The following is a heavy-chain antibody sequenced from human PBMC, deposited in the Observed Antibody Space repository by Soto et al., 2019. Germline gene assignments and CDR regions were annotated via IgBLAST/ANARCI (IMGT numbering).Heavy chain of an antibody. D-gene: IGHD2-15*01. J-gene: IGHJ4*02. CDR2: IFSNDEK. CDR1: GFSLSNARMG. V-gene: IGHV2-26*01. CDR3: ARITLGYCSGGSCSTFDY. Sequence: QVTLKESGPVLVKPTETLTLTCTVSGFSLSNARMGVSWIRQPPGKALEWLAHIFSNDEKSYSTSLKSRLTISKDTSKSQVDLTMTNMDPVDTATYYCARITLGYCSGGSCSTFDYWGQGTLVTVSS.